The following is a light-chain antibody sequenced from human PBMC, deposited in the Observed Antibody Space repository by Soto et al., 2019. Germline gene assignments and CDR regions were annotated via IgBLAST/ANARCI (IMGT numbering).Light chain of an antibody. Sequence: QSALTKPASVSGSPGQSITLSSTGTSSEVGAYNYVSWYQQHPGKAPKLMIFEVSDRPSGVSNRVSCSKAGNTASLTISGLQAEDEADYYCSSYTSSNTIVFGGGTKLTVL. CDR2: EVS. CDR1: SSEVGAYNY. V-gene: IGLV2-14*01. J-gene: IGLJ2*01. CDR3: SSYTSSNTIV.